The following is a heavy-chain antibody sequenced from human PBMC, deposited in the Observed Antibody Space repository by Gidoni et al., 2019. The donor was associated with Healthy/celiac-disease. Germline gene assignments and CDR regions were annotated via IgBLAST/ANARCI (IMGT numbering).Heavy chain of an antibody. Sequence: QVQLVESGGGVVQPGRSLRLPRAAPGFTLSSYARHWVRQAPGKGLEWLAVISYYGSNNYSAASMKGRFTISRYNSQTTLYLQMNSLRAEDTAVYYCARFSLSSGVAVAGGWFDPWGQGTLVTVSS. CDR1: GFTLSSYA. V-gene: IGHV3-30-3*01. D-gene: IGHD6-19*01. CDR2: ISYYGSNN. CDR3: ARFSLSSGVAVAGGWFDP. J-gene: IGHJ5*02.